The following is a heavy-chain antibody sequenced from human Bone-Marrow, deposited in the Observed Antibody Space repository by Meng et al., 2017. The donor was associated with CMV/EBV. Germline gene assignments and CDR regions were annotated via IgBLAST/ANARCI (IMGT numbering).Heavy chain of an antibody. V-gene: IGHV1-2*07. CDR1: GYIFTAYY. Sequence: ASVKVSCKASGYIFTAYYMHWVRQAPGQGLEWVGWINPKSGGANYAHNFQGRVTMTRDTSIDKVYMKMSSLRSDDTAVYYCARGVGRSYPFDYWGQGTLVTVSS. D-gene: IGHD1-26*01. CDR3: ARGVGRSYPFDY. CDR2: INPKSGGA. J-gene: IGHJ4*02.